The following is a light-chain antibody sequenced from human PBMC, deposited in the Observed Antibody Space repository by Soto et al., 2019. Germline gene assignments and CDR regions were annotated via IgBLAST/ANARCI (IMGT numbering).Light chain of an antibody. CDR1: SSDVGKYDY. CDR2: EVS. J-gene: IGLJ1*01. CDR3: NSYVAGTIV. V-gene: IGLV2-8*01. Sequence: QSALTQPPSASGSPGQSVTISCTGTSSDVGKYDYVSWIQHHPGKAPKLIIYEVSKRPSGVPDRFSGSKSGRPASLTVSALQTEHEAAYYCNSYVAGTIVFGSGTKGTDL.